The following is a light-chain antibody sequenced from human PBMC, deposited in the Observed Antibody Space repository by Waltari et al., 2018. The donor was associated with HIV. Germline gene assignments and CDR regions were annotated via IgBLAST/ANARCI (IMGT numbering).Light chain of an antibody. J-gene: IGKJ5*01. CDR3: QQLNSYPSIT. CDR1: QGLSSY. Sequence: DIQLTQSPSFLSASVGDRVTITCRASQGLSSYLAWYQQKPGKAPKLLIYAASTLQSGVPSRFSGSGSGTEFTLTISSLQPEDCATYYCQQLNSYPSITFGQGTRLEIK. V-gene: IGKV1-9*01. CDR2: AAS.